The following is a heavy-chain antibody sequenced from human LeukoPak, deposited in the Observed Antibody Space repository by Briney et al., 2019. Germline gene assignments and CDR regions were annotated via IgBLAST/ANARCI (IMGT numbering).Heavy chain of an antibody. J-gene: IGHJ4*02. V-gene: IGHV3-23*01. CDR3: AKAPVTSCRGAFCYPFDS. Sequence: PRGSLRLSCTVSGFSLSSYAMTWVRGAPGKALEWVSATSSSDDGKYYADSVRGRFTISRDNSRNTMYLQMNSLRAEDAAVYYCAKAPVTSCRGAFCYPFDSWGQGTLVTVSS. CDR1: GFSLSSYA. CDR2: TSSSDDGK. D-gene: IGHD2-15*01.